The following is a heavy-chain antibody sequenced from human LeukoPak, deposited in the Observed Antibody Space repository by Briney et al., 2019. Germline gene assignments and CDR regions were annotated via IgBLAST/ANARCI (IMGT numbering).Heavy chain of an antibody. D-gene: IGHD3-10*01. CDR1: GVSMSSNY. Sequence: PSETLSLTCTVSGVSMSSNYWSWIRQPAGEGLEWIGRIYTTGSSNYNPSLKSRVTMSVDTSKNQFSLKLTSVTAADTAVYYCARGVPMVRGVSDYFYYGMDVWGQGTTVTVSS. J-gene: IGHJ6*02. CDR2: IYTTGSS. CDR3: ARGVPMVRGVSDYFYYGMDV. V-gene: IGHV4-4*07.